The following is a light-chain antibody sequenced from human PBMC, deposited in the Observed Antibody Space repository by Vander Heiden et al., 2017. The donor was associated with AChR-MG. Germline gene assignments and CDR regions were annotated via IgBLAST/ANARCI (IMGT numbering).Light chain of an antibody. J-gene: IGKJ2*01. Sequence: DIQMTQSPSSLSAFVGDTVTIACRASQSISTYLNWYQQKPGKAPEVLIYAASGLQTGVPSRFSGSGYGTDFTLTISSLQPEDFGTYYCQQSDSNPPYTFGQGTRLEIK. CDR1: QSISTY. CDR2: AAS. CDR3: QQSDSNPPYT. V-gene: IGKV1-39*01.